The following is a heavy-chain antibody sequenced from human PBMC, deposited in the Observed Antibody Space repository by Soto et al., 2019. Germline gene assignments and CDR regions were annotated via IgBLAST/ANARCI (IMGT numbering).Heavy chain of an antibody. D-gene: IGHD3-22*01. CDR3: AHGSYDSSGYYYFDY. J-gene: IGHJ4*02. Sequence: SGPTLVNPTQTLTLTCTFSGFSLSTTGVNVGWISQPPGKALEWLALVYWNNDKRYSPSVKSRLTITKDTSKNQVVLTMTNMDPVDTGTYYCAHGSYDSSGYYYFDYWGQGTLVTVSS. CDR1: GFSLSTTGVN. V-gene: IGHV2-5*01. CDR2: VYWNNDK.